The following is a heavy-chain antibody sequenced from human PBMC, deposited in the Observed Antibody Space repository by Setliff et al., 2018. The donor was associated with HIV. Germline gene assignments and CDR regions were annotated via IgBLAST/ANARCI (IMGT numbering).Heavy chain of an antibody. Sequence: GASVKVSSKASGYSFSGYYLHWVRRAPGQGLEWMGWINPNSGATNYAQNFQGRVTMTRDTSISTAYMDLSSLTSDDTAVYYCAVASIVSTARWNHWGRGTLVTVSS. V-gene: IGHV1-2*02. J-gene: IGHJ5*02. CDR1: GYSFSGYY. CDR3: AVASIVSTARWNH. CDR2: INPNSGAT. D-gene: IGHD1-26*01.